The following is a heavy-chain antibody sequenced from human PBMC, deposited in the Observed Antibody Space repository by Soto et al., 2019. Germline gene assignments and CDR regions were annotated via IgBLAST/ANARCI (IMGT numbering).Heavy chain of an antibody. CDR1: GYTFSNHG. J-gene: IGHJ4*02. V-gene: IGHV1-3*01. Sequence: QVQLVQSGAEVKKPGASVKVSCKASGYTFSNHGISWVRQAPGQRLEWMGWINAGNGNTKYSQKFQGRVTITRDTSASTAYMELSSLRSEDTAVYYCASGIAAYSSLLEYWGQGTLVTVSS. D-gene: IGHD6-13*01. CDR3: ASGIAAYSSLLEY. CDR2: INAGNGNT.